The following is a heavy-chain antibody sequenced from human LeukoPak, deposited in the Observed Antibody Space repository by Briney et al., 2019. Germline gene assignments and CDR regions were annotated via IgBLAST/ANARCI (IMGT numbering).Heavy chain of an antibody. CDR2: ISGNGGNT. V-gene: IGHV3-23*01. Sequence: PGGSLRLSCAASGFTFSSYAMNWVRQAPGKGLGWVSTISGNGGNTFYVDSVKGRFTISRDNSKNTLYLQMNNLRAEDTAIYYCAKDIAAAGTYFDYWGQGTLVTVPS. J-gene: IGHJ4*02. D-gene: IGHD6-13*01. CDR3: AKDIAAAGTYFDY. CDR1: GFTFSSYA.